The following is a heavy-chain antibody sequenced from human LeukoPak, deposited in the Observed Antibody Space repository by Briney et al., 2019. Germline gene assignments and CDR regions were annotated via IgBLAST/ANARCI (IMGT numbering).Heavy chain of an antibody. CDR1: GFSFSTYW. J-gene: IGHJ4*02. V-gene: IGHV3-7*01. CDR3: ATDLGSSRPNF. D-gene: IGHD6-13*01. Sequence: GGSLRLSCAASGFSFSTYWMSWVRQAPGKGLEWVANIKQDGSEKYYVDSAKGRFTISRDNAKNSLYLQMNSLTAEDTAVYYCATDLGSSRPNFWGQGIMVTVSS. CDR2: IKQDGSEK.